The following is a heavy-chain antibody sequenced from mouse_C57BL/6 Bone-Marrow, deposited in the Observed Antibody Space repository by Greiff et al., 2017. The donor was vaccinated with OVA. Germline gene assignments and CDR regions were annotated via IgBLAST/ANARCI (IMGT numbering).Heavy chain of an antibody. CDR3: ASAGFAY. J-gene: IGHJ3*01. V-gene: IGHV5-15*01. CDR1: GFTFSDYG. Sequence: EVKLVESGGGLVQPGGSLKLSCAASGFTFSDYGMAWVRQAPRKGPEWVAFISNLAYSIYYADTVTGRFTISRENAKNTLYLEMSSLRSEDTALYYCASAGFAYWGQGTLVTVSA. CDR2: ISNLAYSI.